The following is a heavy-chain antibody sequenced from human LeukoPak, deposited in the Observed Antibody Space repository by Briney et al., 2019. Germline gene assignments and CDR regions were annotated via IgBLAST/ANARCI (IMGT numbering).Heavy chain of an antibody. Sequence: PSETLSLTCTVSGDSISSGSYYWGWIRQPPGKGLEWIGSIYYSGSPYYNPSLKSRVTISVDTSKNQFSLNLSSVTAADTAVYYCARVSGYSYGNFDYWGQGALVTVSS. J-gene: IGHJ4*02. CDR3: ARVSGYSYGNFDY. D-gene: IGHD5-18*01. CDR1: GDSISSGSYY. CDR2: IYYSGSP. V-gene: IGHV4-39*07.